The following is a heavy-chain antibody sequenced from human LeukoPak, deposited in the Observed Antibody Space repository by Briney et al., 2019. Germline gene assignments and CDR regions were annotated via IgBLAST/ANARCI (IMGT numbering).Heavy chain of an antibody. CDR2: IKRKTDGGTT. J-gene: IGHJ4*02. Sequence: GGSLRLSCAASGFSFSNAWMSWVRQAPGKGLEWVGRIKRKTDGGTTGYAAPVKGRFTISRDDSKNTLYLQMNSLKTEDTAVYYCTPHPRGYTIYWGQGTLVTVSS. D-gene: IGHD5-18*01. CDR3: TPHPRGYTIY. V-gene: IGHV3-15*01. CDR1: GFSFSNAW.